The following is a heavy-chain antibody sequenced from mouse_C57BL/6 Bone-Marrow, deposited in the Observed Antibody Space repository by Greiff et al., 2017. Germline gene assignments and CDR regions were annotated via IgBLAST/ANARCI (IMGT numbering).Heavy chain of an antibody. CDR1: GYTFTSYW. J-gene: IGHJ2*01. CDR2: IHPNSGST. Sequence: VQLQQPGAELVKPGASVKLSCKASGYTFTSYWMHWVKQRPGQGLEWIGMIHPNSGSTNYNEKFKGKATLTVDKSSSTAYMQLSSLTSEDSAVYYCASYYSPLGDFDYWGQGTTLTVSS. V-gene: IGHV1-64*01. D-gene: IGHD2-12*01. CDR3: ASYYSPLGDFDY.